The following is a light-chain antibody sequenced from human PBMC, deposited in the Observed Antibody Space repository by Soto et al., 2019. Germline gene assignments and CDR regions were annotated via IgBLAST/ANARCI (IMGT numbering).Light chain of an antibody. J-gene: IGKJ1*01. CDR2: EAS. CDR3: QHYGSSRT. Sequence: EIVLTQSPGTLSLPPGERATLSCRASQSVSSSYLAWYQQKPGQAPRLLIYEASSRATGIPDRFSGSGSGTDFTLTISRLEPEDFAVYYCQHYGSSRTFGQGTKVDIK. CDR1: QSVSSSY. V-gene: IGKV3-20*01.